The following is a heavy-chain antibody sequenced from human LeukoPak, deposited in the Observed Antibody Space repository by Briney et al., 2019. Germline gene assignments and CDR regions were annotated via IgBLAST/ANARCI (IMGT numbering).Heavy chain of an antibody. CDR2: IYPGDSDT. D-gene: IGHD2-21*02. Sequence: GESLKISCKGFGYSFTSYWIGWVRQMPGKGLEWMGIIYPGDSDTRYSPSFQGQVTISADKSISTAYLQWSSLKASDTAMYYCARRAYCGGDCYGVFFDYWGQGTQVTVSS. CDR1: GYSFTSYW. CDR3: ARRAYCGGDCYGVFFDY. V-gene: IGHV5-51*01. J-gene: IGHJ4*02.